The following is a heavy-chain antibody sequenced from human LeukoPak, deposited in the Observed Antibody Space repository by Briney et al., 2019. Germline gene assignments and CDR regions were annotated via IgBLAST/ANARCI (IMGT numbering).Heavy chain of an antibody. CDR2: IYYSGSI. CDR3: ARHESPLVPAAGFDP. J-gene: IGHJ5*02. CDR1: SGSISSSSYY. V-gene: IGHV4-39*01. D-gene: IGHD2-2*01. Sequence: NPSESLSLTCTVSSGSISSSSYYWGWIRQPPGKGLEWIVSIYYSGSIYYNPSLKSRVTISVDTSKNQFSLKLSSVTAADTAVYYCARHESPLVPAAGFDPWGQGTLVTVSS.